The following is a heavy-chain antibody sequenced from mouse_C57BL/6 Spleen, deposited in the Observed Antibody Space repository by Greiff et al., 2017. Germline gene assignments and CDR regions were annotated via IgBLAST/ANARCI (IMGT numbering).Heavy chain of an antibody. CDR2: IHPNSGST. Sequence: QVQLQQPGAELVKPGASVKLSCKASGYTFTSYWMHWVKQRPGQGLEWIGMIHPNSGSTNYNEKFKSKATLTVDKSSSTDYMQLSSLTSEDSAVYYCARADSNYLFAYCGQGTLVTVSA. D-gene: IGHD2-5*01. CDR1: GYTFTSYW. V-gene: IGHV1-64*01. J-gene: IGHJ3*01. CDR3: ARADSNYLFAY.